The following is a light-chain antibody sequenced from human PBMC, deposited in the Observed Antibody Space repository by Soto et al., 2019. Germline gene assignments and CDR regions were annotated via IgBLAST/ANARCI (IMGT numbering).Light chain of an antibody. J-gene: IGKJ2*01. Sequence: DIQLTQSPSFLSASVGDRVTITCRASQAITCSLAWYQHNPGKAPKLLIYAASTLQNGDPSSFSGSVSGTEFTLTISSVQPEDCATYYCQHLNDYRYTFVHGTKVEIK. CDR2: AAS. V-gene: IGKV1-9*01. CDR1: QAITCS. CDR3: QHLNDYRYT.